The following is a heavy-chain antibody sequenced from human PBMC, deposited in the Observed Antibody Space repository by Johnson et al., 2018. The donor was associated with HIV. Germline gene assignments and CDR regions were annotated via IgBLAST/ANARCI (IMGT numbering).Heavy chain of an antibody. CDR2: IYSGGKT. CDR3: AKDGGSYGGAFDI. V-gene: IGHV3-66*02. D-gene: IGHD1-26*01. J-gene: IGHJ3*02. CDR1: GFTVSSTY. Sequence: VQLVESGGGLVQPGGSLRLSCAASGFTVSSTYMSWVRQAPGKGLEWVSAIYSGGKTYYADSVKGRFTISRDNSKNTVYLQMNSLRPEDTAVYYCAKDGGSYGGAFDIWGQGTMVTVSS.